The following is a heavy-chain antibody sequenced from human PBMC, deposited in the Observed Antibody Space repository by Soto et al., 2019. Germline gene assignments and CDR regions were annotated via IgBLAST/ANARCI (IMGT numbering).Heavy chain of an antibody. D-gene: IGHD3-3*01. CDR3: ARPSGGQIRFLEPFEY. CDR1: GDIFSKYS. V-gene: IGHV1-69*01. Sequence: QAPLVQSGAEVMQPGSSVKVSCKASGDIFSKYSITWVRQAPGQGLEWIGGIIPVFGTPNYAQKFQGRVTITADESTTTAYLELSSLRSDDTGVYYCARPSGGQIRFLEPFEYWDQGTLVTVSS. CDR2: IIPVFGTP. J-gene: IGHJ4*02.